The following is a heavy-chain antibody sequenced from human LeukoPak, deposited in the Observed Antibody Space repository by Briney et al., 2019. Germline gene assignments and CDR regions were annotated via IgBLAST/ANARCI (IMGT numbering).Heavy chain of an antibody. V-gene: IGHV3-23*01. CDR1: GFSFRTYI. D-gene: IGHD4-17*01. CDR2: ISGDAITT. Sequence: PGGSLRLSCTASGFSFRTYIMAWVRQVPGKGLEWISAISGDAITTYYAVPVKGRFTISRDSFRNTLSLQMDSLRADDSAVYYCAKDASPYSNYGVRWFDSWGQGTLVTVSS. CDR3: AKDASPYSNYGVRWFDS. J-gene: IGHJ5*01.